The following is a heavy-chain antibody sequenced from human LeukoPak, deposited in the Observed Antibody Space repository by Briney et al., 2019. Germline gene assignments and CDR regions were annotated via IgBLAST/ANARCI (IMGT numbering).Heavy chain of an antibody. Sequence: ASVKVSCKASGYTFTSYGISWVRQAPGQGLEWMGWISAYNGNTNYAQKLHGRVTMTTDTSTSTAYMELRSLRSDDTAVYYCARVEGSSWYEFGNWFDPWGQGTLVTVSS. D-gene: IGHD6-13*01. CDR2: ISAYNGNT. J-gene: IGHJ5*02. CDR3: ARVEGSSWYEFGNWFDP. V-gene: IGHV1-18*01. CDR1: GYTFTSYG.